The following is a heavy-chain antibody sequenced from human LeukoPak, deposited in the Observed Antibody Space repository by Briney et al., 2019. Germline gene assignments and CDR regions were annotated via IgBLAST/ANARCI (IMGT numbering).Heavy chain of an antibody. J-gene: IGHJ4*02. CDR2: INPSGGST. Sequence: ASAQVSCKASGYTFTSYYMHWVRQAPGQGLEWMGIINPSGGSTSYAQKFQGRVTMTRDMSTSTVYMELSSLRSEDTAVYYCAREGGYCSSTSCSTGPLDYWGQGTLVTVSS. V-gene: IGHV1-46*01. CDR3: AREGGYCSSTSCSTGPLDY. D-gene: IGHD2-2*01. CDR1: GYTFTSYY.